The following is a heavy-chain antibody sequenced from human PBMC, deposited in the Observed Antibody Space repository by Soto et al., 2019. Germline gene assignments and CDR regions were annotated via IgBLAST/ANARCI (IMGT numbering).Heavy chain of an antibody. J-gene: IGHJ5*02. CDR3: APELGDNPASAFDT. CDR1: GVTVSSET. V-gene: IGHV1-69*01. Sequence: QVQLVQSGAEVTKTGSSVKVSCKASGVTVSSETISWVRQAPGQGLEWVGGIIPLVGTANYAQKCQGRVTITAAESTSTLYIERSSLRPVGTYVYYCAPELGDNPASAFDTWGQGTLVTVSA. D-gene: IGHD2-21*01. CDR2: IIPLVGTA.